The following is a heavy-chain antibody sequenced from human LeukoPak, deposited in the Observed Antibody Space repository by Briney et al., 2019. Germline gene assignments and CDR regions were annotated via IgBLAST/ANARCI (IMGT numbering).Heavy chain of an antibody. CDR2: IYSGGRT. Sequence: PGGSLRLSCAASGFTVSTNYMSWVRQAQGKGLEWVSVIYSGGRTYYADSVKGRFTISRDNSKDTLYLQMNSLRAEDTAVYYCARESNSGYYLSYWGQGTLVTVSS. D-gene: IGHD3-22*01. V-gene: IGHV3-66*01. CDR1: GFTVSTNY. J-gene: IGHJ4*02. CDR3: ARESNSGYYLSY.